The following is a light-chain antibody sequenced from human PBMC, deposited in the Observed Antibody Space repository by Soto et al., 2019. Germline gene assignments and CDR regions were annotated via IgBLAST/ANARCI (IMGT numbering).Light chain of an antibody. CDR1: SSNIGAAYA. J-gene: IGLJ2*01. CDR3: QFHDSSLSVV. CDR2: GNT. Sequence: QSVLTQPPSVSGAPGQRVTISCTGSSSNIGAAYAVHWYQQLPGTAPKLLIYGNTNRPSGVPDRFSGSKSGTSASLAITGLQAEDEADYYCQFHDSSLSVVFGGGTKLIVL. V-gene: IGLV1-40*01.